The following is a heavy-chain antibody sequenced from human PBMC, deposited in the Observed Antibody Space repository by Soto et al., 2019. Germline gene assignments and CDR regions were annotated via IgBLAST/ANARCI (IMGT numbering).Heavy chain of an antibody. CDR3: ARSEIQGPIDY. J-gene: IGHJ4*02. CDR2: IYYSGTT. Sequence: QVQLQESGPGLVKPSDTLSLTCAVSGYSISSSNWWGWIRQPPGKGLEWIGYIYYSGTTYYNPSLKSRVTMSVDTAKNQCSLKLTSVTAVDTAVYYGARSEIQGPIDYWGQGTLVTVSS. V-gene: IGHV4-28*01. CDR1: GYSISSSNW.